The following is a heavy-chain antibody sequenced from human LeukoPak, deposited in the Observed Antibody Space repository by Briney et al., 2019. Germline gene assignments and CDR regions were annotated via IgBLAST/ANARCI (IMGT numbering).Heavy chain of an antibody. CDR1: GGSFSGYY. J-gene: IGHJ4*02. D-gene: IGHD1-7*01. V-gene: IGHV4-34*01. CDR3: ARGELRGAAFDY. Sequence: SETLSLTCAVYGGSFSGYYWSWIRQPPGKGLEWIGEINHSGSTNYNPSLKSRVTISVDTSKNQFSLKLSSVTAADTAVYYCARGELRGAAFDYWGQGTQVTVPS. CDR2: INHSGST.